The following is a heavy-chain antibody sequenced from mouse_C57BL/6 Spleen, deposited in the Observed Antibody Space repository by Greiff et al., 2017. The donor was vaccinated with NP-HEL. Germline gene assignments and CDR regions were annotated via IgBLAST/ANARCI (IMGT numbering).Heavy chain of an antibody. V-gene: IGHV5-17*01. J-gene: IGHJ4*01. Sequence: EVQRVESGGGLVKPGGSLKLSCAASGFTFSDYGMHWVRQAPEKGLEWVAYISSGSSTIYYADTVKGRFTISRDNAKNTLFLQMTSLRSEDTAMYYCARAIYYGSFYYYAMDYWGQGTSVTVSS. CDR3: ARAIYYGSFYYYAMDY. CDR1: GFTFSDYG. CDR2: ISSGSSTI. D-gene: IGHD1-1*01.